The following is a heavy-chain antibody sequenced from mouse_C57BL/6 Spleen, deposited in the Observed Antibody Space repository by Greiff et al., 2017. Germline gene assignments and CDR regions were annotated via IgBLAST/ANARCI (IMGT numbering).Heavy chain of an antibody. V-gene: IGHV7-3*01. CDR3: ASSHYYGSVYYAMDY. J-gene: IGHJ4*01. CDR1: GFTFTDYY. CDR2: IRNKANGYTT. D-gene: IGHD1-1*01. Sequence: EVQRVESGGGLVQPGGSLSLSCAASGFTFTDYYMSWVRQPPGKALEWLGFIRNKANGYTTEYSASVKGRFTISRDNSQSILYLQMNALRAEDSATYYCASSHYYGSVYYAMDYWGQGTSVTVSS.